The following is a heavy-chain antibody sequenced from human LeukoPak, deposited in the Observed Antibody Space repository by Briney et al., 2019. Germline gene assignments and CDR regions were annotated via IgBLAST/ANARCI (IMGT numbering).Heavy chain of an antibody. J-gene: IGHJ4*02. Sequence: AGGSLRLSCAASGFTFSSYSMNWVRQAPGKGLEWVSSISSSSSYIYYADSLKGRFTISRDNAKNSLYLQMNSLRAEDTAVYYCARGPSGSYSDYWGQGTLVTVSS. CDR1: GFTFSSYS. V-gene: IGHV3-21*01. D-gene: IGHD1-26*01. CDR2: ISSSSSYI. CDR3: ARGPSGSYSDY.